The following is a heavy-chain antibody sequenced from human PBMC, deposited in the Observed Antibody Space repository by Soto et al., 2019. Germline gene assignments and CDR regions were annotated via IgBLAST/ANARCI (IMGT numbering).Heavy chain of an antibody. V-gene: IGHV1-18*01. CDR3: ARDLAFCGGDRYPFDY. J-gene: IGHJ4*02. CDR1: GYTFTSNG. Sequence: ASVKVSCKASGYTFTSNGISWVRQAPGQGLEWMGWISAYNGNTNYAQKLQGRVTMTTDTSTSTAYMELRSLRSDDTAVYYCARDLAFCGGDRYPFDYWGKGPRFIV. D-gene: IGHD2-21*01. CDR2: ISAYNGNT.